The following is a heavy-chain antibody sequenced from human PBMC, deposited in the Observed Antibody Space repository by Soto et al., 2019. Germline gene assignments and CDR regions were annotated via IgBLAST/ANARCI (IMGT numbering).Heavy chain of an antibody. D-gene: IGHD4-4*01. CDR2: ISYDGSNK. CDR1: GFTFSSYG. Sequence: QVQLVESGGGVVQPGRSLRLSCAASGFTFSSYGMHWVRQAPGKGLEWVAVISYDGSNKYYADSVKGRFTISRDNSKNTLSLQMNSLRAEDTAVYYCAKVLWAGTTVTIIDYWGQGTLVTVSS. J-gene: IGHJ4*02. V-gene: IGHV3-30*18. CDR3: AKVLWAGTTVTIIDY.